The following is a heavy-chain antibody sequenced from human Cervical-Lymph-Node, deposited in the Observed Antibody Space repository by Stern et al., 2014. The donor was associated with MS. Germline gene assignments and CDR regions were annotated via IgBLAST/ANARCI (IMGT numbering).Heavy chain of an antibody. CDR1: GFALRNSGVS. V-gene: IGHV2-5*02. CDR3: THSLHGDYYDAFDT. Sequence: QVTLKESGPTLVKATQPLTLTCTFSGFALRNSGVSVAWIRQPQGKALEWLAVIYWDDEKRYSPSLKSRLSITKDASESQVVLTMTNMDPVDTATYYCTHSLHGDYYDAFDTWGQGTMVTVSS. D-gene: IGHD4-17*01. CDR2: IYWDDEK. J-gene: IGHJ3*02.